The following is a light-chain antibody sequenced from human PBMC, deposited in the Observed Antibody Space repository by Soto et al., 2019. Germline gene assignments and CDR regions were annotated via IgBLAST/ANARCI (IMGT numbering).Light chain of an antibody. V-gene: IGKV3-20*01. CDR2: GGS. CDR1: QRVSGSS. Sequence: VLTQSPGSLSLSPGDRATLSCRASQRVSGSSLAWYQQKRGQAPRLLIYGGSNRATGVPDRFSGSGSGADFTLTISSVEAEDLAAYHCQQYGNSPTFGQGTKVDIK. J-gene: IGKJ2*01. CDR3: QQYGNSPT.